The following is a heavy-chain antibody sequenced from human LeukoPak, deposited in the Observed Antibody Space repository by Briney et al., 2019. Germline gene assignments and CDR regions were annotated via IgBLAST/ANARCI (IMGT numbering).Heavy chain of an antibody. CDR2: ISAYNGNT. D-gene: IGHD2-2*01. CDR1: GYTFTSYG. J-gene: IGHJ4*02. Sequence: GASVKVSCKASGYTFTSYGISWVRQAPGQGLEWMGWISAYNGNTNYAQKHQGRVTMTTDTSTSTAYMELRSLRSDDTAIYYCARWEYCSSSSCYDESETFDYWGQGTLVTASS. CDR3: ARWEYCSSSSCYDESETFDY. V-gene: IGHV1-18*01.